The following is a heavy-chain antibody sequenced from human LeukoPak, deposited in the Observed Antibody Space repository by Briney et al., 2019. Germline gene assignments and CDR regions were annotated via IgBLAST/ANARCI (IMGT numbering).Heavy chain of an antibody. CDR1: GGAIISGGYS. CDR2: IYERGPA. Sequence: PSQTLSLTCTVSGGAIISGGYSWNWIRQPPGKGLEWIGCIYERGPAYYNPSLKSRFTISVDTVKNQFFLNVTSMTAADTAVYYCARSRQGSGLFSFWGQGTPVAVSS. J-gene: IGHJ4*02. V-gene: IGHV4-30-2*01. CDR3: ARSRQGSGLFSF. D-gene: IGHD2-15*01.